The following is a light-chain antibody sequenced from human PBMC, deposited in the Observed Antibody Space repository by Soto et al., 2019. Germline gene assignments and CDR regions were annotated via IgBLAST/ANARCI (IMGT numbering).Light chain of an antibody. J-gene: IGKJ2*01. CDR1: QSVSSG. Sequence: DIPMTQSPCTLSSSVGDRVTITCRASQSVSSGLAWYQQKPGKAPRLLIYDASSLASGVPARVSGSGSGTEFTLTISRLQPDDFATYYCQQYSSYLYTFGQGTKLEIK. CDR3: QQYSSYLYT. V-gene: IGKV1-5*01. CDR2: DAS.